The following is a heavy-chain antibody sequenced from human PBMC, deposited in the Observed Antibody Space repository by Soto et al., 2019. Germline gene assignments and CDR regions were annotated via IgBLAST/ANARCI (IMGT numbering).Heavy chain of an antibody. J-gene: IGHJ4*02. CDR3: ARSAPYDY. CDR2: INPNGGST. V-gene: IGHV1-46*01. CDR1: GYTFTNYY. Sequence: QVQLMQSGAEVKKPGASVRVSCKASGYTFTNYYVHWVRQAPGQGLEWMGFINPNGGSTTYAQKFQGRFPVTTDTSTRTVYMQLSSLRSEDTGVFYCARSAPYDYWGQGTLVTVSS.